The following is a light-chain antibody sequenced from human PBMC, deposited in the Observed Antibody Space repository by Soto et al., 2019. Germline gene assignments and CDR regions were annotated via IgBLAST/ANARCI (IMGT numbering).Light chain of an antibody. Sequence: DIVMTQSPDSLAVSLGERATINCKSSQSVLYSSNNNNYLAWYQQKPGQPPKLLIYWASTRESGVPDRFSGSGSGIDFTLTISNLQAEDVAVYYCQQYYSTPVTFGGGTKVEIK. CDR1: QSVLYSSNNNNY. J-gene: IGKJ4*01. CDR3: QQYYSTPVT. CDR2: WAS. V-gene: IGKV4-1*01.